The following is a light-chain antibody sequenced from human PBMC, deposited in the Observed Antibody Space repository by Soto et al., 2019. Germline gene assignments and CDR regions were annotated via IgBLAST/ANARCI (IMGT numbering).Light chain of an antibody. CDR1: QSVSNRY. CDR3: QQRANGPWT. CDR2: RVS. J-gene: IGKJ1*01. V-gene: IGKV3D-20*02. Sequence: EVVLTQSPGTLSLSPGEGATLSCRASQSVSNRYFAWYQQKPGQAPRLLIYRVSSRATGIPDRFSGSGSGTDFTLTISRLEPEDFAFYYCQQRANGPWTFGQGTRVEI.